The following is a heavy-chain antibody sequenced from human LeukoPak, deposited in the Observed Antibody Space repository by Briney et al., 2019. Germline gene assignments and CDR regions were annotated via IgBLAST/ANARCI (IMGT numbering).Heavy chain of an antibody. D-gene: IGHD5-18*01. CDR1: GGTFSSYA. CDR3: ARAPIQLWLGPPFDY. V-gene: IGHV1-8*02. CDR2: MNPNSGNT. Sequence: ASVKVSCKASGGTFSSYAISWVRQATGQGLEWMGWMNPNSGNTGYAQKFQGRVTMTRNTSISTAYMELSSLRSEDTAVYYCARAPIQLWLGPPFDYWGQGTLVTVSS. J-gene: IGHJ4*02.